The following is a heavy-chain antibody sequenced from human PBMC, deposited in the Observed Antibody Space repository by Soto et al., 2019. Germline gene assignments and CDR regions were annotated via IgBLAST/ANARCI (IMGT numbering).Heavy chain of an antibody. CDR2: IYYSGST. CDR1: GGSISSGGFH. V-gene: IGHV4-31*03. CDR3: ARDPAAGRGNFDY. J-gene: IGHJ4*02. D-gene: IGHD6-13*01. Sequence: QVQLQESGPGLVKPSQTLSLTCTVSGGSISSGGFHWNWIRQHPGKGLEWIGYIYYSGSTYYNPSLKSRITISVDTSKNHFSLKPSSVTAGDTAVYYCARDPAAGRGNFDYWGQGTLVTVSS.